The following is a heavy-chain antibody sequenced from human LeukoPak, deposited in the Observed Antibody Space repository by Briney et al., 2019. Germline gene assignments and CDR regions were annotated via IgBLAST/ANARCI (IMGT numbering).Heavy chain of an antibody. CDR3: ARDTYYDFWSGYSYYFDY. CDR2: ISGSGTTT. V-gene: IGHV3-23*01. Sequence: PGGSLRLSCAASGFIFSSYAMTWVRQAPGRGLEWLSTISGSGTTTYYVDSVKGRFTISRDNSKNTLYLQMNSLRAEDTAVYYCARDTYYDFWSGYSYYFDYWGQGTLVTVSS. D-gene: IGHD3-3*01. J-gene: IGHJ4*02. CDR1: GFIFSSYA.